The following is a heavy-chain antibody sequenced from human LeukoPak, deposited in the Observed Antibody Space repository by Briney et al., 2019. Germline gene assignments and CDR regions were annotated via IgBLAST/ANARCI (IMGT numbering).Heavy chain of an antibody. CDR3: ARVLHYYDSSGCFDY. CDR2: LYTSGST. CDR1: GASIRSYY. V-gene: IGHV4-4*07. D-gene: IGHD3-22*01. Sequence: PSETLSLTCAVSGASIRSYYWSWIRQPAGKGLEWIGRLYTSGSTNYNPSLKSRVTMSEDTSKNQFSLKLSSVTAADTAVYYCARVLHYYDSSGCFDYWGQGTLVTVSS. J-gene: IGHJ4*02.